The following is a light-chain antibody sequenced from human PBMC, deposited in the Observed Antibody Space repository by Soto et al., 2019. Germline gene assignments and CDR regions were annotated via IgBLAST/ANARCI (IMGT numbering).Light chain of an antibody. V-gene: IGLV1-40*01. CDR2: GNS. J-gene: IGLJ2*01. CDR1: RSNIGAGYD. Sequence: QSVLTQPPSVSGAPGQRVTISCTGSRSNIGAGYDVHWYQQLPGTAPKLLISGNSNRPSGVPDRFSGSKSGTSASLAITGLQAEDEADHYCQSYDSSLSGSVFGGGTKLT. CDR3: QSYDSSLSGSV.